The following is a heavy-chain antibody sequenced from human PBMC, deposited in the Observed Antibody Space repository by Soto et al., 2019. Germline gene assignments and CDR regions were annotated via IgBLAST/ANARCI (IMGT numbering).Heavy chain of an antibody. CDR2: INHSGST. CDR3: ARYYDSSGYLNGQLDY. J-gene: IGHJ4*02. V-gene: IGHV4-39*07. D-gene: IGHD3-22*01. Sequence: PSETLSLTCTVSGGSISSSSYYWGWIRQPPGKGLEWIGEINHSGSTNYNPSLKSRVTISVDTSKNQFSLKLSSVTAADTAVYYCARYYDSSGYLNGQLDYWGQGTLVTVSS. CDR1: GGSISSSSYY.